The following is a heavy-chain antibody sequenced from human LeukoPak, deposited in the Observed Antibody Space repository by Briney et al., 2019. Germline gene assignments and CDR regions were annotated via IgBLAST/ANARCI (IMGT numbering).Heavy chain of an antibody. Sequence: PGGSLRLSCAASGLTFSSHWMHWVRQAPGKGLVWVSRITNDGSSTTYADSVKGRFTISRDNAKNMLYLQVNILKAEDTAIYYCARGPPYAGGYYVGDYWGQGILVTVSS. V-gene: IGHV3-74*01. CDR1: GLTFSSHW. J-gene: IGHJ4*02. CDR3: ARGPPYAGGYYVGDY. D-gene: IGHD1-26*01. CDR2: ITNDGSST.